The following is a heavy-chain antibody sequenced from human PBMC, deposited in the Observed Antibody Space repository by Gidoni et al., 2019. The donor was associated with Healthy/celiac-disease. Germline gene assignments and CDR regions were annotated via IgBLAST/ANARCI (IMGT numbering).Heavy chain of an antibody. J-gene: IGHJ6*04. CDR2: INPNSGGT. Sequence: QVQLVQSGAEVKKPGASVKVSCKASGYTFTGYYMTWVRQAPGQGLEWMGWINPNSGGTNYAQKFQGRVTMTRDTSISTAYMELSRLRSDDTAVYYCARERLYSSSWSSYYYYGMDVWGKGTTVTVSS. D-gene: IGHD6-13*01. CDR3: ARERLYSSSWSSYYYYGMDV. V-gene: IGHV1-2*02. CDR1: GYTFTGYY.